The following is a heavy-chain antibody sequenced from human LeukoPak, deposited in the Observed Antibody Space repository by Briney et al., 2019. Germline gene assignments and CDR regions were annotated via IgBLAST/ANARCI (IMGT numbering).Heavy chain of an antibody. CDR2: IYSGGIT. CDR3: GRGPGYSSSWYYFDY. CDR1: GFTVSTNY. D-gene: IGHD6-13*01. V-gene: IGHV3-53*01. Sequence: GSLTVSCAASGFTVSTNYMSWVRQAPGKGLEWVSVIYSGGITYYADSVKGRFTISRDNSKNTLFLQMNSLRADDTAVYYCGRGPGYSSSWYYFDYWGQGTLVTVSS. J-gene: IGHJ4*02.